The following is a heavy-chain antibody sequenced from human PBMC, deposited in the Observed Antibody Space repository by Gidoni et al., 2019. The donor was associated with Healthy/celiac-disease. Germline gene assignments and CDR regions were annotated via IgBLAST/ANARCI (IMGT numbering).Heavy chain of an antibody. D-gene: IGHD3-16*01. CDR3: AKDTGFGVTMGEAFDY. CDR2: ISWDGGST. Sequence: EVQLVESVGVVVQPGGSLRLSCAASGFTFDDYTMHWVRQAPGKGLEWVSLISWDGGSTYYADSVKGRFTISRDNSKNSLYLQMNSLRTEDTALYYCAKDTGFGVTMGEAFDYWGQGTLVTVSS. CDR1: GFTFDDYT. J-gene: IGHJ4*02. V-gene: IGHV3-43*01.